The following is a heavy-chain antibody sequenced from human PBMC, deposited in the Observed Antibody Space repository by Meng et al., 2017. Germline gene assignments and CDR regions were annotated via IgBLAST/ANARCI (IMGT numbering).Heavy chain of an antibody. V-gene: IGHV6-1*01. CDR3: ARGSYSFDS. J-gene: IGHJ4*02. CDR2: AYYRSKWYH. D-gene: IGHD1-26*01. CDR1: GDSVSSNSAA. Sequence: QQSGPGLVKPSQTLSRICAISGDSVSSNSAAWNWIRQSPSRGLEWLGRAYYRSKWYHDYAESVKSRISIDPDTSKNQFSLQLRSVTPEDSAVYYCARGSYSFDSWGQRTLVTVSS.